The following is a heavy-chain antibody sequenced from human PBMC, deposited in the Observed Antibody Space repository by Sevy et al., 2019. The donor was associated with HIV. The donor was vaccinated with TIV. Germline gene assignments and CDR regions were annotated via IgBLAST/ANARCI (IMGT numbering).Heavy chain of an antibody. Sequence: RGSLRLSCVASGFSLNNYWMNWVRQAPGKGLEWVANINQDGSVKYYVYSVRGRFTISRDNARNLVFLQMSSLRVDDSALYYCVKAIAKDGSFWGQGTLVTVSS. CDR3: VKAIAKDGSF. V-gene: IGHV3-7*01. D-gene: IGHD6-13*01. J-gene: IGHJ4*02. CDR2: INQDGSVK. CDR1: GFSLNNYW.